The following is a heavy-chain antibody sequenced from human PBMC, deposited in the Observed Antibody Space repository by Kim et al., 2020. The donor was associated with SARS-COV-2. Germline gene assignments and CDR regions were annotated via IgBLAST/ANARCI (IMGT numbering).Heavy chain of an antibody. Sequence: YYSGSTNTNPSRKSRVPIPAETSKNQFFLKLSSVIAADTAVYYCARQWDSWGQGTLVTVSS. CDR3: ARQWDS. J-gene: IGHJ4*02. CDR2: YYSGST. V-gene: IGHV4-59*08.